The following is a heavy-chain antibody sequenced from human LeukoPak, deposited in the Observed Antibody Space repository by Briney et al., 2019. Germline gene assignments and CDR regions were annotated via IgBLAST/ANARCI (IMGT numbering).Heavy chain of an antibody. CDR3: ARSPYYYGSGSYFQH. V-gene: IGHV4-34*01. CDR2: INHSGST. J-gene: IGHJ1*01. D-gene: IGHD3-10*01. CDR1: GGSISSYY. Sequence: PSETLSLTCTVSGGSISSYYWSWIRRPPGKGLEWIGEINHSGSTNYNPSLKSRATISVDTSKNQFSLKLSSVTAADTAVYYCARSPYYYGSGSYFQHWGQGTLVTVSS.